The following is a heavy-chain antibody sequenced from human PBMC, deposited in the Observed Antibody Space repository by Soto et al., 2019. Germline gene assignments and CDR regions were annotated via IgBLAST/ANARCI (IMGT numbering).Heavy chain of an antibody. D-gene: IGHD3-22*01. J-gene: IGHJ4*01. V-gene: IGHV4-38-2*01. CDR2: IYQSGTT. Sequence: SETLSLTCAVSGFSIDSAYYWGWIRQSPGKGLEWIGSIYQSGTTFYNPSLKSRVTISVDTSNNQFSLNLNSVTAADTAVYYCAGGITVKRGLASDYWGQGTLVTVSS. CDR3: AGGITVKRGLASDY. CDR1: GFSIDSAYY.